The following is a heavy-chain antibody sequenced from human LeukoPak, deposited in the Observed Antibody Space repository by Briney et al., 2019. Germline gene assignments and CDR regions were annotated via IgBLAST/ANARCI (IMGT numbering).Heavy chain of an antibody. J-gene: IGHJ4*02. CDR3: AQESGESPRDDY. CDR1: GFTVSSNY. V-gene: IGHV4-34*08. Sequence: PGGSLRLSCAASGFTVSSNYMSWVRQAPGKGLEWIGEINHSGSTNYNPSLKSRVTISVDTSKNQFSLKLSSVTAADAAVYYCAQESGESPRDDYWGQGTLVTVSS. D-gene: IGHD3-10*01. CDR2: INHSGST.